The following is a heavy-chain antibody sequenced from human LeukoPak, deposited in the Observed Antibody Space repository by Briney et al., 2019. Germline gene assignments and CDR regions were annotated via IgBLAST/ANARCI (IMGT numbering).Heavy chain of an antibody. CDR1: GGSFSGYY. D-gene: IGHD6-13*01. Sequence: SETLSLTCAVYGGSFSGYYWSWIRQPPGKGLEWIGYIYYSGSTNYNPSLKSRVTISVDTSKNQFSLKLSSVTAADTAVYYCARDRYSSSWGPRAFDIWGQGTMVTVSS. CDR2: IYYSGST. J-gene: IGHJ3*02. CDR3: ARDRYSSSWGPRAFDI. V-gene: IGHV4-59*01.